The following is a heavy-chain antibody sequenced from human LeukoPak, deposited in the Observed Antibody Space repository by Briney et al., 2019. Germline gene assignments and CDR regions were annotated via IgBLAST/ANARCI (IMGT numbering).Heavy chain of an antibody. Sequence: SETLSLTCTVSGGSISSYYWSWIRQPPGKGLEWIGYIYYSGSTNYNPSLKSRVTISVDTSKNQFSLKLSSVTAADTAVYYCARERIFGVAPKGNWFDPWGQGTLVTVSS. J-gene: IGHJ5*02. V-gene: IGHV4-59*01. D-gene: IGHD3-3*01. CDR2: IYYSGST. CDR3: ARERIFGVAPKGNWFDP. CDR1: GGSISSYY.